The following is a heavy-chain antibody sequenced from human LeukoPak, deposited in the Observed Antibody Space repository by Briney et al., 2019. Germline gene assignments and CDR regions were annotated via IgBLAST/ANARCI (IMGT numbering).Heavy chain of an antibody. CDR3: AKPLPIGYCSGGSCYRGNFDY. D-gene: IGHD2-15*01. V-gene: IGHV3-23*01. CDR2: ISGSGGST. J-gene: IGHJ4*02. CDR1: GFTFSSYG. Sequence: GGSLRLSCAASGFTFSSYGMSWVRQVPGKGLEWVSAISGSGGSTYYADSVKGRFTISRDNSKNTLYLQMNSLRAEDTAVYYCAKPLPIGYCSGGSCYRGNFDYWGQGTLVTVSS.